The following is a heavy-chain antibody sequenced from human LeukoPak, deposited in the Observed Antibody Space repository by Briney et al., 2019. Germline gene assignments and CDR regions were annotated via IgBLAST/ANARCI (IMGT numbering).Heavy chain of an antibody. V-gene: IGHV4-34*01. J-gene: IGHJ4*02. Sequence: PSETLSLTCAVYGGSFSDYYWSWIRQPPGKGLEWIGEINHSGSTNYNPSLKSRVTISVDTSKSQFSLKLNSMAAADTAVYYCARGAQTYYDKAPVDYWGQGTLVTVSS. CDR1: GGSFSDYY. CDR3: ARGAQTYYDKAPVDY. D-gene: IGHD3-22*01. CDR2: INHSGST.